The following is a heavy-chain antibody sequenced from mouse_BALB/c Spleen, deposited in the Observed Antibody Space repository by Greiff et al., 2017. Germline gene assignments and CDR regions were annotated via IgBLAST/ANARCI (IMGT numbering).Heavy chain of an antibody. Sequence: EVQLQQSGAELVKPGASVKLSCTASGFNIKDTYMHGVKQRPEPGLEWIGRIDPANGNTKYDPKFQGKATITADTSSNTAYLQLSSLTSEDTAVYYCAREADGYYGRNAMDYWGQGTSVTVSS. J-gene: IGHJ4*01. CDR1: GFNIKDTY. CDR3: AREADGYYGRNAMDY. D-gene: IGHD2-3*01. CDR2: IDPANGNT. V-gene: IGHV14-3*02.